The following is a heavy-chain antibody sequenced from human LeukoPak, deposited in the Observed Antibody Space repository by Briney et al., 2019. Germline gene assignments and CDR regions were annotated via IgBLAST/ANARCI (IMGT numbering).Heavy chain of an antibody. J-gene: IGHJ4*02. CDR1: GYSISSGYY. CDR2: IYHSGST. V-gene: IGHV4-38-2*02. Sequence: SETLSLTCTVSGYSISSGYYRGWIRQPPGKGLEWIGSIYHSGSTYYNPSLKSRVTISVDTSKNQFSLKLSSVTAADTAVYYCARGAAMATFDYWGQGTLVTVSS. CDR3: ARGAAMATFDY. D-gene: IGHD5-18*01.